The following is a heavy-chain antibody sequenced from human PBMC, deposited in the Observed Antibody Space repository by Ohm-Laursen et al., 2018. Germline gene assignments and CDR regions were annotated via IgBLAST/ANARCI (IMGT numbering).Heavy chain of an antibody. V-gene: IGHV3-72*01. Sequence: GSLRLSCTASGFNLTDHYMDWVRQAPGKGLEWVGRSRHKENNYSTVYAASVRGRFTISRDESKNEMYLQMKSLKTGDTAVYCCAKFNADYPWGQGTLVSVSS. J-gene: IGHJ4*02. D-gene: IGHD4-17*01. CDR3: AKFNADYP. CDR2: SRHKENNYST. CDR1: GFNLTDHY.